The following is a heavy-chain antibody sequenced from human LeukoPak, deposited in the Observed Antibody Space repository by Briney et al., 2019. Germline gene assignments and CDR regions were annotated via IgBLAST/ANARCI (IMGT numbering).Heavy chain of an antibody. CDR1: GYTFTSYG. CDR3: AREDGDYVSQYYFDY. CDR2: INPNSGGT. V-gene: IGHV1-2*04. D-gene: IGHD4-17*01. Sequence: ASVKVSCKASGYTFTSYGISWVRQAPGQGLEWMGWINPNSGGTNYAQKFQGWVAMTRDTSISTAYMELSRLRSDDTAVYYCAREDGDYVSQYYFDYWGQGTLVTVSS. J-gene: IGHJ4*02.